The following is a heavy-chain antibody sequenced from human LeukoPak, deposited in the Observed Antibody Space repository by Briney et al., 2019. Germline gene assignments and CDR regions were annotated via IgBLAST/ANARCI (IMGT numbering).Heavy chain of an antibody. CDR2: ISSSSSYI. J-gene: IGHJ4*02. CDR1: GFTFSSYS. V-gene: IGHV3-21*01. D-gene: IGHD6-19*01. Sequence: PGGSLRLSCAASGFTFSSYSMNWVRQAPGKGLEWVSSISSSSSYIYYADSVKGRFTISRGNAKNSLYLQMNSLRAEDTAVYYCARDSADSRGWYNYWGQGTLVTVSS. CDR3: ARDSADSRGWYNY.